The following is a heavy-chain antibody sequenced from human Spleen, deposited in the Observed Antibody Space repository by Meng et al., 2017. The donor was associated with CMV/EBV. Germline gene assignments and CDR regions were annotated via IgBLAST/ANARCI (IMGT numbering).Heavy chain of an antibody. CDR2: VYAGDSDI. D-gene: IGHD3-10*01. CDR1: YSDTRDW. J-gene: IGHJ6*02. Sequence: YSDTRDWIAWVRQRRGKGLEWMGIVYAGDSDIRYSTSFQGQVTISADKSISTAYLQWSSLKASDTAMYYCARLQGVRSKYYYHGMDVWGQGTTVTVSS. CDR3: ARLQGVRSKYYYHGMDV. V-gene: IGHV5-51*01.